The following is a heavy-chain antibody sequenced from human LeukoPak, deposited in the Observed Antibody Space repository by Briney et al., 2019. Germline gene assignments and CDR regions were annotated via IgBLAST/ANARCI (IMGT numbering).Heavy chain of an antibody. V-gene: IGHV3-23*01. J-gene: IGHJ4*02. D-gene: IGHD2-21*01. CDR1: GFTFSSYG. CDR2: ISDSGNT. Sequence: PGGSLRLSCAASGFTFSSYGISWVRQAPGKGLEWVSAISDSGNTYHADSVKGRFTVSRDSSKNTLFLQMNRLRPEDAAVYYCAKAPVTTCRGAYCYPFDYWGQGTLVTVSS. CDR3: AKAPVTTCRGAYCYPFDY.